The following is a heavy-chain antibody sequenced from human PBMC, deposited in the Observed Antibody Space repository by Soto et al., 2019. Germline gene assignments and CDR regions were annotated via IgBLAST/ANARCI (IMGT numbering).Heavy chain of an antibody. V-gene: IGHV1-69*06. Sequence: QVQLVQSGAEVKKPGSSVKVSCKASGGTFSSYAISWVRRAPGQGLEWMGGIIPIFVTANSAQKFQGRVTITADKSTSKAYMKLSSLRSEDTAVYYCATLGGTAMVKIDYWAQGTLVTVSS. CDR3: ATLGGTAMVKIDY. CDR2: IIPIFVTA. D-gene: IGHD5-18*01. CDR1: GGTFSSYA. J-gene: IGHJ4*02.